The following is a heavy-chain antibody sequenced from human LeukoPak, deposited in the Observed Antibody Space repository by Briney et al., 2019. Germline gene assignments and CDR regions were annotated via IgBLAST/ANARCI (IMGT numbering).Heavy chain of an antibody. CDR2: IYYSGSA. D-gene: IGHD3-22*01. CDR3: ARVGDSSGYSVLDS. J-gene: IGHJ4*02. Sequence: SETLSLTCTVSGGSISGYYWSWIRRPPGKGLEWIGHIYYSGSADYNASLKSRATMFVDTSKNEFPLTLRSVTAADTAVYYCARVGDSSGYSVLDSWGQGTLVTVSS. CDR1: GGSISGYY. V-gene: IGHV4-59*01.